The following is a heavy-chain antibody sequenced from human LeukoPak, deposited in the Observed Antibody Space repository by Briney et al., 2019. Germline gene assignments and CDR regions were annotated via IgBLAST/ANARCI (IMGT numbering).Heavy chain of an antibody. V-gene: IGHV3-21*01. CDR2: ISSSSYI. Sequence: GGSLRLSCAPSGFTFSSYSMNCVRQAPGKGLEWVSSISSSSYIYYADSVKGRFTISRDNAKNSLYLQMNSLRAEDTAVYYCARDLGTTVTTYLDYWGQGTLVTVSS. CDR3: ARDLGTTVTTYLDY. J-gene: IGHJ4*02. D-gene: IGHD4-17*01. CDR1: GFTFSSYS.